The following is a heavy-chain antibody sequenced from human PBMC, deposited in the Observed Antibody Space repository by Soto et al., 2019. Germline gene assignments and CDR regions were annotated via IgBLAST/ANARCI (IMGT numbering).Heavy chain of an antibody. D-gene: IGHD2-21*02. J-gene: IGHJ6*02. V-gene: IGHV3-13*05. CDR3: ARAPKNLPVTGINYYYDYGLDV. CDR2: IGTAGDP. CDR1: GFTFSSYD. Sequence: EVQLVESGGGLVQPGGSLRLSCAASGFTFSSYDMHWVRQPTGKGLEWVSAIGTAGDPYYSASVKGRFTISRENLKNSLYLAMNSRGAADTAVYYWARAPKNLPVTGINYYYDYGLDVWGQGTRVTVSS.